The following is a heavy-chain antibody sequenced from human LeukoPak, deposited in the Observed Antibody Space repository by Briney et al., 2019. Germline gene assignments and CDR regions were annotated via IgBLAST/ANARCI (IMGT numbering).Heavy chain of an antibody. Sequence: GGSLRLSCAASGFTFSIHWMNWVRQAPGKGLEWVANIKQDGSEKYYVESVKGRFTISRDNAKNSLYLQMNSLRAEDTAVYYCAGDTDMVRGVNFDYLVRGTMVTVS. J-gene: IGHJ4*02. V-gene: IGHV3-7*03. CDR3: AGDTDMVRGVNFDY. D-gene: IGHD3-10*01. CDR2: IKQDGSEK. CDR1: GFTFSIHW.